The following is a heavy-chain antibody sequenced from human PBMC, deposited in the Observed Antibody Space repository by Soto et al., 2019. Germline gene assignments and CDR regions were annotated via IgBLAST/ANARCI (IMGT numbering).Heavy chain of an antibody. Sequence: SETLSVTCAVSGGSISSSNWWSWVRQPPGKGLEWIGEIYHSGSTNYNPSLKSRVTISVDTSKNQFSLKLSSVTAADTAVYYCAAARHYYGMDVWGQGTTVTVSS. CDR3: AAARHYYGMDV. CDR1: GGSISSSNW. V-gene: IGHV4-4*02. CDR2: IYHSGST. J-gene: IGHJ6*02. D-gene: IGHD6-6*01.